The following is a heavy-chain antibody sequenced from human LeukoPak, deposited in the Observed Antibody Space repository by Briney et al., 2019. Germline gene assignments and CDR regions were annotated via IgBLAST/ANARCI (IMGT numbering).Heavy chain of an antibody. Sequence: SETLSLTRTVSGGSISSYYWSWIRQPPGKGLEWIGYIYYSGSTNYNPSLKSRVTISVDTSKNQFSLKLSSVTAEDTAVYYCAGDPFVEMATARPPWGQGTLVTVSS. V-gene: IGHV4-59*08. J-gene: IGHJ5*02. CDR1: GGSISSYY. CDR3: AGDPFVEMATARPP. CDR2: IYYSGST. D-gene: IGHD5-24*01.